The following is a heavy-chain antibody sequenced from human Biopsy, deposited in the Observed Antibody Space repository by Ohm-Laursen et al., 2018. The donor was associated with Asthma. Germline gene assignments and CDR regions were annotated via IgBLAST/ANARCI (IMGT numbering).Heavy chain of an antibody. Sequence: GASVKVSCKVSGYSLTDLSMHWVRQAPGQGLEWMGGHDHEEGGTVNARRFQGRVTMTEDTSTDTAYMELSSPGSDDTAVYYCASDFPKDYVRYNFQFWGQGTLVTVSS. CDR2: HDHEEGGT. V-gene: IGHV1-24*01. D-gene: IGHD4-17*01. J-gene: IGHJ4*02. CDR1: GYSLTDLS. CDR3: ASDFPKDYVRYNFQF.